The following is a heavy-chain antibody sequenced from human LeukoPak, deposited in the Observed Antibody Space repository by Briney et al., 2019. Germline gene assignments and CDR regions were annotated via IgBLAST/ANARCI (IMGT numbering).Heavy chain of an antibody. CDR3: ARSVIAVAGYDAFDI. V-gene: IGHV3-48*02. Sequence: GGSLRLSCAASGFTISTYSMNWVRQAPGKGLEWVSYISSSSFIIYYADSVKGRFTISRDNAKNSLYLQMNSLRDEDTAVYYCARSVIAVAGYDAFDIWGQGAVVTVSS. D-gene: IGHD6-19*01. CDR2: ISSSSFII. J-gene: IGHJ3*02. CDR1: GFTISTYS.